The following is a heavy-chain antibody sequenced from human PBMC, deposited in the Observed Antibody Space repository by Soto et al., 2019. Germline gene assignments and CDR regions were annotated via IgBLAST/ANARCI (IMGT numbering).Heavy chain of an antibody. J-gene: IGHJ6*02. V-gene: IGHV4-31*03. CDR2: IYYSGST. CDR1: GGSISSGGYY. CDR3: ARGIAALGGMDV. Sequence: QVQLQESGPGLVKPSQTLSLTCTVSGGSISSGGYYWSWIRQHPGKGLEWIGYIYYSGSTYYNPSLQSRVTISVDPSKNQFSLKLSSVTAADTAVYYCARGIAALGGMDVWGQGTTVTVSS. D-gene: IGHD6-13*01.